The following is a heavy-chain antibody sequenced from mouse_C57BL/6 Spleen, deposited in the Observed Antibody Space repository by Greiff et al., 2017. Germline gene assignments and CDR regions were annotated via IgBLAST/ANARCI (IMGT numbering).Heavy chain of an antibody. Sequence: QVHVKQSGAELARPGASVKMSCKASGYTFTSYTMHWVKQRPGQGLEWIGYINPSSGYTKYNQKFKDKATLTADKSSSTAYMQLSSLTSDDSAVYYCARSATSRDYFDYWGQGTTLTVSS. D-gene: IGHD5-5*01. J-gene: IGHJ2*01. V-gene: IGHV1-4*01. CDR1: GYTFTSYT. CDR3: ARSATSRDYFDY. CDR2: INPSSGYT.